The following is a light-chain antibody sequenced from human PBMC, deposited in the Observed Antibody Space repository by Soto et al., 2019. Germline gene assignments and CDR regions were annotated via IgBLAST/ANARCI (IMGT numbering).Light chain of an antibody. CDR3: QSYDTPVYV. V-gene: IGLV1-40*01. J-gene: IGLJ1*01. CDR2: GNS. CDR1: SSNIGAGYD. Sequence: HSVLTQPPSVSGAPGQRVTISCTGSSSNIGAGYDVHWYQQLPGAAPKLLIYGNSNRPSGVPDRFSGSRSGTSASLAITGLQPEDEADYYCQSYDTPVYVFGGGTKV.